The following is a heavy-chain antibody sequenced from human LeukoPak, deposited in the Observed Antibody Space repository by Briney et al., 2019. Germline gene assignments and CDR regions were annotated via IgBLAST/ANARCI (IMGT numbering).Heavy chain of an antibody. D-gene: IGHD6-19*01. CDR2: INPDSGDT. V-gene: IGHV1-2*06. Sequence: ASVKVSCKASGYTFTGYYMFWLRQAPGQGLEWMGRINPDSGDTNYAQKFQGRVTMTRDTSITTAYMELSSLRSDDTAVYYCARDLPSPGISVAEDYWGQGTLVTVSS. J-gene: IGHJ4*02. CDR3: ARDLPSPGISVAEDY. CDR1: GYTFTGYY.